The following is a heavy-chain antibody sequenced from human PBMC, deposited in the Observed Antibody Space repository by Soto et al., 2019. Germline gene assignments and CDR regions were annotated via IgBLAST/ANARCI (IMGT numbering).Heavy chain of an antibody. CDR2: IYYSGST. CDR3: ARSYPPVDAFDI. J-gene: IGHJ3*02. CDR1: GGSISSGGYY. Sequence: PSETLSLTCTVSGGSISSGGYYWSWIRQHPGKGLEWIGYIYYSGSTYYNPSLKSRVTISVDTSKNQFSLKLSSVTAADTAVYYCARSYPPVDAFDIWGQGTMVTVSS. D-gene: IGHD3-16*01. V-gene: IGHV4-31*03.